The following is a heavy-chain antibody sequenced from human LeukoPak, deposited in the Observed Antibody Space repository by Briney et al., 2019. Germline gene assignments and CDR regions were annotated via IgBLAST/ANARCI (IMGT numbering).Heavy chain of an antibody. CDR2: ISYDGTNK. Sequence: GGSLTLSCAASGFTFSNYGMHWVRQAPGKGLEWLAVISYDGTNKYYAYSEKGRFNIPRDNSQNTLYLHMNSLKTAHTAVYYCANHGDYQYFDSWGQGTPVTVSS. CDR1: GFTFSNYG. CDR3: ANHGDYQYFDS. V-gene: IGHV3-30*18. J-gene: IGHJ4*02. D-gene: IGHD4-17*01.